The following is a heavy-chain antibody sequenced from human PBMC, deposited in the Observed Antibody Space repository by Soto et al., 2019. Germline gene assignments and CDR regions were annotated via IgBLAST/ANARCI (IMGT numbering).Heavy chain of an antibody. CDR3: ARDASGPFDS. J-gene: IGHJ4*02. CDR2: IHSDGST. D-gene: IGHD6-19*01. V-gene: IGHV3-53*01. CDR1: GFTVSDS. Sequence: LSCSVAGFTVSDSMSWVRQAPGKGLECVSFIHSDGSTHYTDSVRGRFTISRDNSKNTLYLQMDRLRVGDTAVYFCARDASGPFDSWGQGTLVTVSS.